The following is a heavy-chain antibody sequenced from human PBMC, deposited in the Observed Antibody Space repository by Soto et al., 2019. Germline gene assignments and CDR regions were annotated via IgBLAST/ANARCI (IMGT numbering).Heavy chain of an antibody. V-gene: IGHV3-23*01. Sequence: PGGSLRLSCAASGFTFSSYAMSWVRQAPGKGLEWVSAISNSGGSTYYADSVKGRFTISRDNSKNTLYLQMNSLRAEDTAVYYCAKHKGDYYYGSSGYIDYWGQGTLVTVSS. J-gene: IGHJ4*02. D-gene: IGHD3-22*01. CDR2: ISNSGGST. CDR3: AKHKGDYYYGSSGYIDY. CDR1: GFTFSSYA.